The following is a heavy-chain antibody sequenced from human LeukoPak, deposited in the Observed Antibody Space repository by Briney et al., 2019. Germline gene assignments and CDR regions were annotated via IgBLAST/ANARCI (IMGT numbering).Heavy chain of an antibody. V-gene: IGHV1-18*01. J-gene: IGHJ4*02. CDR3: ARVPSGGPFDY. CDR2: ISAYNGNT. Sequence: GASVTVSCTASGYTFTSYGISWVRQAPGQGLEWMGWISAYNGNTNYAQRLQGRVTMTTDTSTSTAYVELRSLTSDDTAVYYCARVPSGGPFDYWGQGTLVTVSS. CDR1: GYTFTSYG. D-gene: IGHD2-15*01.